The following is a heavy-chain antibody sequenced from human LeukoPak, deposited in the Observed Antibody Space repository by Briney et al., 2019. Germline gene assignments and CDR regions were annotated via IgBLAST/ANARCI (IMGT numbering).Heavy chain of an antibody. D-gene: IGHD5-12*01. CDR2: INPNNGGT. Sequence: GASVKVSCKASRYTFTGYYMHWVRQAPGQGLEWMGWINPNNGGTNYAQKFQGRVTMTRDTSINTAYMELSGLTSDDTALYYCARDEWLFDYWGQGTLVTVSS. CDR3: ARDEWLFDY. CDR1: RYTFTGYY. J-gene: IGHJ4*02. V-gene: IGHV1-2*02.